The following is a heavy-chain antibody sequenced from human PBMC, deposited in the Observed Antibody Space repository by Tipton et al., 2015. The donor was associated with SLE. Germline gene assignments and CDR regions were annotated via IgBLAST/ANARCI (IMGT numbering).Heavy chain of an antibody. V-gene: IGHV3-30*03. CDR3: VRDGGSSLGWFDP. CDR1: GFTFSSYG. J-gene: IGHJ5*02. Sequence: SLRLSCAASGFTFSSYGMHWVRQAPGKGLEWVAVISYDGSNKYYADSVKGRFTISRDNSKNTLYLQMSSLRAEDTAVYYCVRDGGSSLGWFDPWGQGTLVTVSS. CDR2: ISYDGSNK. D-gene: IGHD6-13*01.